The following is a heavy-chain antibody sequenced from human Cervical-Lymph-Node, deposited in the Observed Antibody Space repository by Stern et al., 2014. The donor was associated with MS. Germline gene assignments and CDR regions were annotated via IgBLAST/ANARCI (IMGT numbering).Heavy chain of an antibody. V-gene: IGHV5-51*03. CDR2: IYPSDSAA. CDR1: AYTFTDHW. J-gene: IGHJ4*02. D-gene: IGHD3-16*01. Sequence: QLVQSGAEVKKPGESLKISCKGSAYTFTDHWIAWVRQMPGKGLEWMGIIYPSDSAARYSTTFQGQVTISDAKSISTTSMQWDSPKASDTAMYYCARLARKTSGKMGGDYYFDYWGQGTLVTVSS. CDR3: ARLARKTSGKMGGDYYFDY.